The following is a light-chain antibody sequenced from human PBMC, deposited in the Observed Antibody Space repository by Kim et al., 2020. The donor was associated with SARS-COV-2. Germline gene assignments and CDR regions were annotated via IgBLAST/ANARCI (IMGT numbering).Light chain of an antibody. J-gene: IGLJ2*01. Sequence: QSALTQPASVSGSPGQSITISCTGTSSDVGGYNYVSWYQHHPGKAPKFMIYDVSKRPSGVSNRFSGSKSGNTASLTISGLQAEDEADYYCCSYTSNLTVVFCGGTKLAVL. V-gene: IGLV2-14*03. CDR2: DVS. CDR1: SSDVGGYNY. CDR3: CSYTSNLTVV.